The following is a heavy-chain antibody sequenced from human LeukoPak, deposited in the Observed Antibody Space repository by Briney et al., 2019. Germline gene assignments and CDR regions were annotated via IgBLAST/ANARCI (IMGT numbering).Heavy chain of an antibody. CDR3: ASLQDSSGFPFDY. CDR1: GFTFSSYW. J-gene: IGHJ4*02. CDR2: IKQDGSEK. D-gene: IGHD3-22*01. Sequence: GGSLRLSCAASGFTFSSYWMNWVRKAPGKRLEWVANIKQDGSEKYYVDSVKGRFTISRDNAKNSLYLQMNSLRAEDTAVYYCASLQDSSGFPFDYWGQGTLVTVSS. V-gene: IGHV3-7*01.